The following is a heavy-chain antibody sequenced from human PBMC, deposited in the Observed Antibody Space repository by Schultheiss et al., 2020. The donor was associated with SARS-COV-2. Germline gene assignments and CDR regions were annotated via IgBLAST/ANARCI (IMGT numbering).Heavy chain of an antibody. CDR1: GGSISSSSYY. CDR3: ATDYKDYGSSWTTK. D-gene: IGHD4-17*01. Sequence: SETLSLTCTVSGGSISSSSYYWGWIRQPPGKGLEWIGSIYYSGSTNYNPSLKSRVTISVDTSKNQFSLKLSSVTAADTAVYYCATDYKDYGSSWTTKWGQGTLVTVSS. J-gene: IGHJ4*02. CDR2: IYYSGST. V-gene: IGHV4-39*07.